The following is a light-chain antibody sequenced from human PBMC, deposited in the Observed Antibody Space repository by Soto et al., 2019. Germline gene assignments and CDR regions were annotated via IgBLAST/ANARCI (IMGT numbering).Light chain of an antibody. V-gene: IGLV2-14*03. J-gene: IGLJ1*01. Sequence: QSALTQPASMSGSPGQSITISCTGTNSDVGGYDYVSWYQHHPGKAPKLIIYDVSHRPSGISYRFSGSKSGNTASLTISGLQAEDEADYYCTSYSTSSTPYVFGTGTKLTVL. CDR2: DVS. CDR3: TSYSTSSTPYV. CDR1: NSDVGGYDY.